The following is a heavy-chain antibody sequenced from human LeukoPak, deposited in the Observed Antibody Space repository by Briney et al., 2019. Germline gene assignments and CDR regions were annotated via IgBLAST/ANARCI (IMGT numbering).Heavy chain of an antibody. CDR2: ISSSGITI. CDR3: ARDEDGGGGALDI. D-gene: IGHD3-16*01. CDR1: GFTFSSYS. Sequence: GGSLRLSCAASGFTFSSYSMNWVRQAPGKGLEWVSYISSSGITIYYADSVKGRFTISRDNAKNSLYLQMNSLRAEDTAVYYCARDEDGGGGALDIWGQGTMVTVSS. J-gene: IGHJ3*02. V-gene: IGHV3-48*04.